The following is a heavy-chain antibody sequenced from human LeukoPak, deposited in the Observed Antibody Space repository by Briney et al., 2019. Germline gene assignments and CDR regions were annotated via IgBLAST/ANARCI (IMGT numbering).Heavy chain of an antibody. D-gene: IGHD3-10*01. J-gene: IGHJ4*02. CDR1: GGSISSYY. Sequence: PSETLSLTCTVSGGSISSYYWSWIRQPPGNGLEWLGCIYYGGSTNYSPSLKSRVTISVDTSKNQFSLKLSSVTAADTAAYYCARDEDPYGSGSYSDYWGQGTLVTV. CDR2: IYYGGST. V-gene: IGHV4-59*01. CDR3: ARDEDPYGSGSYSDY.